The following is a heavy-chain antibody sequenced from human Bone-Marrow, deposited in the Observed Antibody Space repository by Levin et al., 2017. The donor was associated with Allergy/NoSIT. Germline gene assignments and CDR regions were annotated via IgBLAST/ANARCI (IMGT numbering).Heavy chain of an antibody. J-gene: IGHJ4*02. Sequence: LSLTCAASGFPFSGSAMHWVRQASGKGLEWVGRIREKTNNYATAYGASVKGRFTISRDDSKNMAFLQMNSLNTEDTAIYYCVRIYFDTSGRQVAFDYWGQGTQVTVSS. CDR1: GFPFSGSA. CDR2: IREKTNNYAT. D-gene: IGHD3-22*01. CDR3: VRIYFDTSGRQVAFDY. V-gene: IGHV3-73*01.